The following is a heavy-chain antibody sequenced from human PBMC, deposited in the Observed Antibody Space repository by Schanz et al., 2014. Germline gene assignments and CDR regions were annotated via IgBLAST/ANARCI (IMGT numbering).Heavy chain of an antibody. J-gene: IGHJ4*02. Sequence: QVQLVESGGGVVQPGRSLRLSCAASGFKFSSYALHWVRQAPVKGLEWVAVISYDGSNKYYADSVKGRFTISRDNSKNTLYLQMNSLRAEDTAVYYCVRDTDYHFDYWGQGTLVTVSS. CDR2: ISYDGSNK. CDR3: VRDTDYHFDY. V-gene: IGHV3-30*04. CDR1: GFKFSSYA. D-gene: IGHD4-17*01.